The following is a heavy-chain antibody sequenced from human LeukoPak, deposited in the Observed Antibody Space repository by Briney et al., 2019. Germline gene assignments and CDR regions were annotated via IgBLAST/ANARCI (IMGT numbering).Heavy chain of an antibody. CDR3: ARSSWYNWFDP. V-gene: IGHV1-46*01. CDR2: INPSGGST. CDR1: GYTFTGYY. J-gene: IGHJ5*02. D-gene: IGHD6-13*01. Sequence: ASVKVSCKASGYTFTGYYMHWVRQAPGQGLEWMGIINPSGGSTSYAQKFQGRVTMTRDMSTSTVYMELSSLRSEDTAVYYCARSSWYNWFDPWGQGTLVTVSS.